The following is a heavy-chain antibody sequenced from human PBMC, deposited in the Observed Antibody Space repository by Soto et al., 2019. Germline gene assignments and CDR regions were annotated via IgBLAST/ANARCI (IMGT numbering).Heavy chain of an antibody. CDR2: ISGSGGST. V-gene: IGHV3-23*01. CDR1: GFTFSSYA. CDR3: AKGLWLAAAGTWDYYFDY. D-gene: IGHD6-13*01. Sequence: GGSLRLSCAASGFTFSSYAMSWVRQAPGKGLEWVSAISGSGGSTYYADSVKGRFTISRDNSKNTLYLQMNSLRAEDTAVYYCAKGLWLAAAGTWDYYFDYWGKGNLVTVSS. J-gene: IGHJ4*02.